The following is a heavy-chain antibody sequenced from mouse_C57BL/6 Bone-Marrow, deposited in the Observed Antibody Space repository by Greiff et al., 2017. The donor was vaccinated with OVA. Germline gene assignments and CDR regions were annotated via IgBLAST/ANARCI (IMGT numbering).Heavy chain of an antibody. CDR3: ALYSNLLMDY. CDR1: GYTFTNYW. CDR2: IYPGGGYT. D-gene: IGHD2-5*01. Sequence: VQLVESGAELVRPGTSVKMSCKASGYTFTNYWIGWAKQRPGHGLEWIGDIYPGGGYTNYNEKFKGKATLTADKSSSTAYMQFSSLTSEDSAIYYCALYSNLLMDYWGQGTSVTVSS. J-gene: IGHJ4*01. V-gene: IGHV1-63*01.